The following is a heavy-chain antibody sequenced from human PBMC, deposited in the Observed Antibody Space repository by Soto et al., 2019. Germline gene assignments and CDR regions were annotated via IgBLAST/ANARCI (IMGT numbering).Heavy chain of an antibody. CDR3: ARVDEVVTPEEYYYYGMDV. J-gene: IGHJ6*02. V-gene: IGHV3-48*02. CDR1: GFTFSSYS. CDR2: ISSSSSTI. Sequence: GGSLRLSCAASGFTFSSYSMNWVRQAPGKGLEWVSYISSSSSTIYYADSVKGRFTISRDNAKNSLYLQMNRLRDEDTAVYYCARVDEVVTPEEYYYYGMDVWGQGTTVTVSS. D-gene: IGHD2-21*02.